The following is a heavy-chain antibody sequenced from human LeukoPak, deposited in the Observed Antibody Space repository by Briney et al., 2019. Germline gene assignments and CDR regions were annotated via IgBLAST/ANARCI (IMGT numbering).Heavy chain of an antibody. Sequence: PGRSLRLSCAASGFTFSSYAMHWVRQAPGKGLEWVAVISYDGSNKYYADSVKGRFTISRGNSKNTLYLKMNSLRAEDTAVYYCARESTTHDAFDIWGQGTMVTVS. V-gene: IGHV3-30*04. CDR3: ARESTTHDAFDI. J-gene: IGHJ3*02. CDR2: ISYDGSNK. D-gene: IGHD2-15*01. CDR1: GFTFSSYA.